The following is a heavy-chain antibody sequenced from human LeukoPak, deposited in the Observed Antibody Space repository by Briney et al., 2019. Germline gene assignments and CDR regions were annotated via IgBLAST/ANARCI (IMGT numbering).Heavy chain of an antibody. CDR2: ISSSSYT. J-gene: IGHJ6*02. Sequence: GGSLRLSCAASGFTFSDYYMSWIRQAPGKGLEWVSYISSSSYTNYADSVKGRFTISRDNAKNSLYLQMNSLRAEDTAVYYCARDYYDSSGYYSYYYGMDVWGQGTTVTVSS. CDR1: GFTFSDYY. V-gene: IGHV3-11*06. D-gene: IGHD3-22*01. CDR3: ARDYYDSSGYYSYYYGMDV.